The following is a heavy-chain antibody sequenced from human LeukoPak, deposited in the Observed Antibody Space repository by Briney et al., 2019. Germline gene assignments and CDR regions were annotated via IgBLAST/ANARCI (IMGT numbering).Heavy chain of an antibody. D-gene: IGHD3-22*01. V-gene: IGHV1-18*01. CDR2: ISAYNGNT. J-gene: IGHJ4*02. CDR1: GYTFTSYG. Sequence: GASVKVSCKASGYTFTSYGISWVRQAPGQGLEWTEWISAYNGNTNYAQKLQGRVTMTTDTSTSTAYMELRSLRSDDTAVYYCARTRGDYYDSSGYPDYWGQGTLVTVSS. CDR3: ARTRGDYYDSSGYPDY.